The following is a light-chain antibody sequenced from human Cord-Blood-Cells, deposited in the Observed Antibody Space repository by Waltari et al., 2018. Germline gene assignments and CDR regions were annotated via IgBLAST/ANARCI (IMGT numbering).Light chain of an antibody. J-gene: IGKJ3*01. V-gene: IGKV3-15*01. CDR2: GAS. CDR3: QQYNNWPPFT. Sequence: EIVMTQSPATLSVSPWERATLSCRASQSDSSNLAWYQQKPGQAPRLLIYGASTRATGIPARFSGSGSGTEFTLTISSLQSEDFAVYYCQQYNNWPPFTFGPGTKVDIK. CDR1: QSDSSN.